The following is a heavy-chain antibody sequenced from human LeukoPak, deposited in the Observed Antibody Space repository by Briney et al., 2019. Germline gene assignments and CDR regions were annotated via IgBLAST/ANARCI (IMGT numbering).Heavy chain of an antibody. Sequence: GGSLRLSCAASGFTFSSYAMSWVRQAPGKGLEWVSAISGSGGSTYYADSVKGWFTISRDNSKNTLYLQMNSLRAEDTAVYYCAKGIDGITGFPGVYFDYWGQGTLVTASS. V-gene: IGHV3-23*01. J-gene: IGHJ4*02. CDR2: ISGSGGST. D-gene: IGHD1-20*01. CDR3: AKGIDGITGFPGVYFDY. CDR1: GFTFSSYA.